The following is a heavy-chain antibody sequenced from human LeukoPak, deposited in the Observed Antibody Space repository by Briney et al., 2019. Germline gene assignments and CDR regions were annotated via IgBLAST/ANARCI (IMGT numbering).Heavy chain of an antibody. CDR2: IRARRGDT. J-gene: IGHJ4*02. Sequence: ASLKVSCKTSGYSFTAFYIHWVRQAPGQGLEWMGWIRARRGDTNYAQKFQGRVTMTRDTSISTAYLDLSSLRSDDTAVYYCARDGDYGTGSYYRGCIDSWGQGTPVTVSS. V-gene: IGHV1-2*02. CDR1: GYSFTAFY. CDR3: ARDGDYGTGSYYRGCIDS. D-gene: IGHD3-10*01.